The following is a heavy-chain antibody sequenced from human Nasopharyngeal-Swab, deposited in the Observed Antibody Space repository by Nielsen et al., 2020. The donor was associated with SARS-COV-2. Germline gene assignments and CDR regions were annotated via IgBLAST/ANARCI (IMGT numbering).Heavy chain of an antibody. J-gene: IGHJ4*02. CDR3: ARPFSNAWSPFDY. V-gene: IGHV5-51*01. CDR1: GYSFTNYW. CDR2: IYPGDSDT. Sequence: GESLKISCKGSGYSFTNYWIGWVRQMPGKGLEWMGIIYPGDSDTRYSPSLQGQVTISADKSINTAYLQWGGLKASDSAMYYCARPFSNAWSPFDYWGQGTQVTVSS. D-gene: IGHD4-11*01.